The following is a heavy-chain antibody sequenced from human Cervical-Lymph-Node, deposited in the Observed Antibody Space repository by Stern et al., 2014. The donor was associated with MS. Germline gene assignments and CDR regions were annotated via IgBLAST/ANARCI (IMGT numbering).Heavy chain of an antibody. CDR2: IHHSGST. J-gene: IGHJ5*02. D-gene: IGHD2-21*02. CDR3: ARGPKIDIVVVTARQHNWFDP. Sequence: QVQLQQWGAGLLKPSETLSLTCAVYGGSFSGYYWSWIRQPPGKGLEWIGEIHHSGSTNYNPSLKSRVTIPVDTSKNQFSLKLSSVTAADTAVYYCARGPKIDIVVVTARQHNWFDPWGQGTLVTVSS. V-gene: IGHV4-34*01. CDR1: GGSFSGYY.